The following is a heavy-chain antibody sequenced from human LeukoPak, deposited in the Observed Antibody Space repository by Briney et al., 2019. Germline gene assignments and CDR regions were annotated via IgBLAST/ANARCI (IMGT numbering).Heavy chain of an antibody. J-gene: IGHJ4*02. CDR2: ISVSGGGT. Sequence: PGESLRLSCAASGFTFSSSAMSCVRQAPGRGLEGVSVISVSGGGTHYADSVKGRFTISRDNSKNTVYLQMDSLRAEDTAVYYCAKAAYYYGSGRAPFDYWGQGALVTVSS. CDR1: GFTFSSSA. V-gene: IGHV3-23*01. D-gene: IGHD3-10*01. CDR3: AKAAYYYGSGRAPFDY.